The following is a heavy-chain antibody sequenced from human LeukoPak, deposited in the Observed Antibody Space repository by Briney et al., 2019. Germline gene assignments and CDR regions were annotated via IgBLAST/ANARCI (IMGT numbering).Heavy chain of an antibody. CDR2: INPSRGST. Sequence: ASVKVSCKASGYTFTSYYMHWVRQAPGQGLEWMGIINPSRGSTSYAQKFQGRVTMTRDTSTSTVYMELSSLRSEDTAVYYCAICCSTSCPIDYWGQGTLVTVSS. D-gene: IGHD2-2*01. CDR3: AICCSTSCPIDY. V-gene: IGHV1-46*03. J-gene: IGHJ4*02. CDR1: GYTFTSYY.